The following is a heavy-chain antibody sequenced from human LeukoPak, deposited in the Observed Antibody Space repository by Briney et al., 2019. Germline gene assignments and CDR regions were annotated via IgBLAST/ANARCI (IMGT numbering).Heavy chain of an antibody. Sequence: GGSPRLSCTASGFTFGDYAMSWVRQAPGKGLEWVGFIRSKAYGGTTEYAASVKGRFTISRDDSKSIAYLQMNSLKTEDTAVYYCTRDYAVAGRVYWGQGTLVTVSS. CDR2: IRSKAYGGTT. CDR1: GFTFGDYA. J-gene: IGHJ4*02. D-gene: IGHD6-19*01. CDR3: TRDYAVAGRVY. V-gene: IGHV3-49*04.